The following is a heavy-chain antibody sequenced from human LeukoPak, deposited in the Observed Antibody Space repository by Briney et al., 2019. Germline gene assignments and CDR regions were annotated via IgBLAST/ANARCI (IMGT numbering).Heavy chain of an antibody. D-gene: IGHD2-15*01. Sequence: GGSLRLSCAASGFTFSSYAMSWVRQAPGKGLEWVSAISGSGGSTYYADSVKGRFTISRDNSKNTLYLQMNSLRAEDTAVYYCAKNMVVVAATGFGFDYWGQGTLVTVSS. J-gene: IGHJ4*02. CDR1: GFTFSSYA. CDR3: AKNMVVVAATGFGFDY. V-gene: IGHV3-23*01. CDR2: ISGSGGST.